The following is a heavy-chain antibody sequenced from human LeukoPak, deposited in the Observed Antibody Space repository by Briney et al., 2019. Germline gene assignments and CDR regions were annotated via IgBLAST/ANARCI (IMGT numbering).Heavy chain of an antibody. D-gene: IGHD6-13*01. V-gene: IGHV4-39*01. Sequence: SETLSLTCTVSGGSLSSSSYYWGWLRQPPGTGLEWIGSIYYSGSTYYNPSLKSRVTISVDTSKNQFSLKLSSVTAADTAVYYCARRRSSSWTSYYYYGMDVWGQGTTVTVSS. CDR2: IYYSGST. CDR3: ARRRSSSWTSYYYYGMDV. J-gene: IGHJ6*02. CDR1: GGSLSSSSYY.